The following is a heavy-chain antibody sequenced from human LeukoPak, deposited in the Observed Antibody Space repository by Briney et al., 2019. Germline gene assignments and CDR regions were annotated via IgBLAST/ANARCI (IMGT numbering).Heavy chain of an antibody. J-gene: IGHJ4*02. Sequence: PSETLSLTCTVSGGSISSSSYYWGWIRQPPGKGLEWIGSIYYSGSTYYNPSLKSRVTISVDTSKNQFSLKLSSVTAADTAVYHCARQPLYYDILTGYYRDYFDYWGQGTLVTVSS. CDR3: ARQPLYYDILTGYYRDYFDY. D-gene: IGHD3-9*01. CDR2: IYYSGST. CDR1: GGSISSSSYY. V-gene: IGHV4-39*01.